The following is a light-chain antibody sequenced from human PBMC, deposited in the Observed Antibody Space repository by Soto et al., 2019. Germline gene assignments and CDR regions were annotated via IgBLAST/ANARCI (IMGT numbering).Light chain of an antibody. V-gene: IGKV1-12*01. CDR2: AAS. Sequence: DIQMTQSPSSVSASVGDRVTITCRASQAISSWLAWYQQKPGKAPKLLISAASSLRSGVPSRFSGSGSGTDFALTIISLQPEDFATYYCQQANSFPLTLGGGTKVEIK. CDR3: QQANSFPLT. J-gene: IGKJ4*01. CDR1: QAISSW.